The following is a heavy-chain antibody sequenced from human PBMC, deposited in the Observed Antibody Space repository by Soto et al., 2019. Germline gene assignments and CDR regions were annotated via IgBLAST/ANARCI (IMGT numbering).Heavy chain of an antibody. J-gene: IGHJ4*02. Sequence: PGGSLRLSCAASGFIFSSFGMHRVRQAPGKGLEWVAHIWYDGSNTYYADSVKGRFTISRDNSRNTLYLQMNSLRVEDTAVYHCVRDLLGSGGHFDYWGQGTPVTVSS. CDR2: IWYDGSNT. V-gene: IGHV3-33*01. CDR3: VRDLLGSGGHFDY. CDR1: GFIFSSFG. D-gene: IGHD7-27*01.